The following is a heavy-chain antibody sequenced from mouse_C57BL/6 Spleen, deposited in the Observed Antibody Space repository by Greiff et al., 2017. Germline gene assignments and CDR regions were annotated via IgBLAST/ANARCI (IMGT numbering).Heavy chain of an antibody. J-gene: IGHJ2*01. CDR3: ARNTTVVARFDY. CDR2: IDPSDSYT. V-gene: IGHV1-59*01. Sequence: VQLQQPGAELVRPGPSVKLSCKASGYTFTSYWMHWVKQRPGQGLEWIGVIDPSDSYTNYNHKFKGKATLTVDPSSSTAYMQLSSLTSEDSAVYYCARNTTVVARFDYWGQGTTLTVSS. CDR1: GYTFTSYW. D-gene: IGHD1-1*01.